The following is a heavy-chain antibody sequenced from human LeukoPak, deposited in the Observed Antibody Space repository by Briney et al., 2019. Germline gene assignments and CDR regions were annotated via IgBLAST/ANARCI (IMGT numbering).Heavy chain of an antibody. D-gene: IGHD1-26*01. J-gene: IGHJ4*02. CDR1: GFTFSDYY. CDR2: ISLSGNSI. V-gene: IGHV3-11*01. CDR3: AKVGTLWELLFDY. Sequence: PGGSLRLSCAASGFTFSDYYMTWIRQAPGRGLEWVSSISLSGNSIYYADSVKGRFTISRDNADNSLYLQMNSLRPEDTAVYYCAKVGTLWELLFDYWGQGTLVTVSS.